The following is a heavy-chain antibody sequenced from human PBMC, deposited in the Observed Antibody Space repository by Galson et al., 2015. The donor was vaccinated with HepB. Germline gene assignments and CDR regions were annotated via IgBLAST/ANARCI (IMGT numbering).Heavy chain of an antibody. D-gene: IGHD3-9*01. CDR2: INHSGST. CDR3: ARGVAGLFDY. Sequence: LRLSCAASGFTFSSSAMSWVRQAPGKGLEWIGEINHSGSTNYNPSLKSRVTISVDTSKNQFSLKLSSVTAADTAVYYCARGVAGLFDYWGQGTLVTVSS. J-gene: IGHJ4*02. V-gene: IGHV4-34*01. CDR1: GFTFSSSA.